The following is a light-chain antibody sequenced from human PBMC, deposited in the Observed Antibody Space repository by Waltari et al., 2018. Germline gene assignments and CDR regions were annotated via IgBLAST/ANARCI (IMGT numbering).Light chain of an antibody. CDR1: QSITNS. Sequence: DIVLTQSPATLYLSPGERATLSCRASQSITNSLAWYQLKPGQAPRLLIYDASNRATGIPARFSGSGSGTDFTLTISNLEPEDSAVYYCQQRSKWPLTFGGGTKVEIK. V-gene: IGKV3-11*01. J-gene: IGKJ4*01. CDR2: DAS. CDR3: QQRSKWPLT.